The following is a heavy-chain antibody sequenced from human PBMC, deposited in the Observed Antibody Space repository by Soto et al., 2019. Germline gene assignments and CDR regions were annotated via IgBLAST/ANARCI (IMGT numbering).Heavy chain of an antibody. Sequence: EVQLVESGGGLVQPGESLRLSCAASGFTFNSYSMSWVRQAPGKGLECVSYISSSTSTIYYADSVKGRFTISRDNAKNSLYLQMNSLRDEDTAVYYWARGCGADCKALAYWGQGTLVTVSS. CDR2: ISSSTSTI. D-gene: IGHD2-21*02. CDR3: ARGCGADCKALAY. J-gene: IGHJ4*02. V-gene: IGHV3-48*02. CDR1: GFTFNSYS.